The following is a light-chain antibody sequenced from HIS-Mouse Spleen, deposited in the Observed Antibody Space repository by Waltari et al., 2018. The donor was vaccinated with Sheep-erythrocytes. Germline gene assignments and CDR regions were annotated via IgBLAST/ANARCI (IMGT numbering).Light chain of an antibody. J-gene: IGLJ2*01. CDR2: QDT. CDR3: QAWDSSIVV. V-gene: IGLV3-1*01. Sequence: SSELIQPPSVSVSPGQTASITCSGDKLGDKYACWYQQKPGQSPVLVIYQDTKRPSGIPERFSGSNSGNTATLTISGTQAMDEADYYCQAWDSSIVVFGGGTKLTVL. CDR1: KLGDKY.